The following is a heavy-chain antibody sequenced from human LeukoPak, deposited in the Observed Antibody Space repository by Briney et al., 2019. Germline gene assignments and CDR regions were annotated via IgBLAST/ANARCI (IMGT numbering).Heavy chain of an antibody. D-gene: IGHD2-2*01. V-gene: IGHV3-9*03. CDR3: AKDMFSRGDIVVVPAATAFDI. Sequence: GRSLRLSCAASGFTFDDYAMHWVRQAPGKGLEWVSGISWNSGSIGYADSVKGRFTISRDNAKNSLYLQMNSLRAEYMALYYCAKDMFSRGDIVVVPAATAFDIWGQGTMVTVSS. CDR2: ISWNSGSI. J-gene: IGHJ3*02. CDR1: GFTFDDYA.